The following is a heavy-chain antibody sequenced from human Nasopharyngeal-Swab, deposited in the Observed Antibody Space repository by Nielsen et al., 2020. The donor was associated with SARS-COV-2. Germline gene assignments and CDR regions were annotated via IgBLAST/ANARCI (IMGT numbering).Heavy chain of an antibody. V-gene: IGHV3-30-3*01. J-gene: IGHJ3*02. CDR2: ISYDGSNK. Sequence: WFGLCPGKGLEWVAVISYDGSNKYYADSVKGRFTISRDNSKNTLYLQMNSLRAEDTAVYYCARGRTTVVTGDAFDIWGQGTMVTVSS. CDR3: ARGRTTVVTGDAFDI. D-gene: IGHD4-23*01.